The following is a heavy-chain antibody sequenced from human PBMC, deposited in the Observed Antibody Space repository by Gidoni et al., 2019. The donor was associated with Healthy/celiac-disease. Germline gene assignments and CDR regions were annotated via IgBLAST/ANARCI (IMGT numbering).Heavy chain of an antibody. CDR2: ISSSSSYI. V-gene: IGHV3-21*01. Sequence: LEWVSSISSSSSYIYYADSVKGRFTISRDNAKNSLYLQMNSLRAEDTAVYYCARDNFGDSHYYGMDVWGQGTTVTVSS. D-gene: IGHD3-10*01. J-gene: IGHJ6*02. CDR3: ARDNFGDSHYYGMDV.